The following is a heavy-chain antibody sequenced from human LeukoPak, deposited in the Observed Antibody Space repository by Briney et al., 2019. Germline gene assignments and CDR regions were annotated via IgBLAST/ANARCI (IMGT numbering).Heavy chain of an antibody. CDR3: ARDRGAYGDSFDY. CDR2: ISYDGSNK. V-gene: IGHV3-30-3*01. Sequence: GGSLRLSCAASGFTFSSYAMHWVRQAPGKGLEWVAVISYDGSNKYYADSVKGRFTISRDNSKNTLCLQMNSLRAEDTAVYYCARDRGAYGDSFDYWGQGTLVTVSS. CDR1: GFTFSSYA. J-gene: IGHJ4*02. D-gene: IGHD4-17*01.